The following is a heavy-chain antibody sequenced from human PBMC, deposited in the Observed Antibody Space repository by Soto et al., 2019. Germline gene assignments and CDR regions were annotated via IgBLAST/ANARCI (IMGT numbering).Heavy chain of an antibody. CDR1: GGSITSDNY. CDR2: IYYSGST. V-gene: IGHV4-30-4*01. CDR3: AREGAVSSDGLYYFDS. Sequence: QVQLQESGPGLVKPSQTLSLTCTVSGGSITSDNYWSWIRQPPGKGLEWIGHIYYSGSTDYNPSLKSRLAISIDTSKNLFSLKLSSVTAADTAVYFCAREGAVSSDGLYYFDSWGQGSLVTVSS. D-gene: IGHD3-16*02. J-gene: IGHJ4*02.